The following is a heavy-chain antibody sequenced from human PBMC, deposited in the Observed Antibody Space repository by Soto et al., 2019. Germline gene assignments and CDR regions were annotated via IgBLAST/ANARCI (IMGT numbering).Heavy chain of an antibody. CDR2: IYYSGST. V-gene: IGHV4-31*03. Sequence: QVQLQESGPGLVKPSQTLSLTCTVSGGSINSGDYYWSWIRQHPGKGLEWIGYIYYSGSTHFNPSLKTRISMSVDTSKIQFSLALNSVTAADTAVYYCARVVNGRDVVATLRALFDSWGQGVLVTVSS. D-gene: IGHD5-12*01. CDR3: ARVVNGRDVVATLRALFDS. CDR1: GGSINSGDYY. J-gene: IGHJ4*02.